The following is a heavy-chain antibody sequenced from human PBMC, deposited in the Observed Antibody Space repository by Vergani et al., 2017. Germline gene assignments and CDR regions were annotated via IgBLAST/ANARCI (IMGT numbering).Heavy chain of an antibody. CDR2: ISSSGSTI. CDR3: ARKHISNYYDSSGYYYMGYYYGMDV. D-gene: IGHD3-22*01. CDR1: GFTFSNYA. J-gene: IGHJ6*02. V-gene: IGHV3-48*04. Sequence: VQLVQSGGGVVRPGGSLRVSCAASGFTFSNYAMHWVRQTPGKGLEWVSYISSSGSTIYYADSVKGRFTISRDNAKNSLYLQMNSLRAEDTAVYYCARKHISNYYDSSGYYYMGYYYGMDVWGQGTTVTVSS.